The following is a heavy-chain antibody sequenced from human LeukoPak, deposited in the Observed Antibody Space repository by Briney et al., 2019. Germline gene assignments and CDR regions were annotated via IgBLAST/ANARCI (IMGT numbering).Heavy chain of an antibody. J-gene: IGHJ4*02. V-gene: IGHV1-46*01. D-gene: IGHD5-12*01. CDR2: IDPSGPSV. CDR1: GGTFSSYA. Sequence: ASVKVSCKAPGGTFSSYAISWVRQAPGQGLQWMGIIDPSGPSVTYAQIFKGRLIVTRDTSTSTVYMQLSSLRSEDSAMYYCARATSPIAYDWNSWGQGTLVTVSS. CDR3: ARATSPIAYDWNS.